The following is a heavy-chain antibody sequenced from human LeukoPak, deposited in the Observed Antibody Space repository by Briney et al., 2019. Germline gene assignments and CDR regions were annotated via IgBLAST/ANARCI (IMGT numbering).Heavy chain of an antibody. CDR3: ARDDDYGGNEGGVVDY. Sequence: SETLSLTCTVSGGSLSSSSYYWGWIRQPPGKGLEWIGSIYYSGSTYYNPSLKSRVTISVDTSKNQLSLKLSSVTAEDTAVYYCARDDDYGGNEGGVVDYWGQGTLVTVSS. J-gene: IGHJ4*02. V-gene: IGHV4-39*07. CDR2: IYYSGST. D-gene: IGHD4-23*01. CDR1: GGSLSSSSYY.